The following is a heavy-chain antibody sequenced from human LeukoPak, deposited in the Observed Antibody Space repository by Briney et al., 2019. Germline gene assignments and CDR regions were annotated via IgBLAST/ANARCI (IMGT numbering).Heavy chain of an antibody. CDR1: GFTFSSYS. CDR3: ARDEFYCSSTSCYYYMDV. V-gene: IGHV3-21*01. CDR2: ISSSSSYI. Sequence: GGSLRLSCAASGFTFSSYSMNWVRQAPGKGLEWVSSISSSSSYIYYADSVKGRFTISRDNAKNSLYLQMNSLRAEDTAVYYCARDEFYCSSTSCYYYMDVWGKGTTVTVSS. J-gene: IGHJ6*03. D-gene: IGHD2-2*01.